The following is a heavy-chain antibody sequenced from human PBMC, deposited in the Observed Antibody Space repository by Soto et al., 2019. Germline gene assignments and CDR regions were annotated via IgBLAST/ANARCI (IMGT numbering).Heavy chain of an antibody. D-gene: IGHD2-15*01. V-gene: IGHV4-59*01. J-gene: IGHJ4*02. CDR2: IYYSGST. CDR3: ASGGRSYCSGGSCYDLFDY. Sequence: RIRKHKKKGKEWIGYIYYSGSTNYNPSLKSRVTISLDTSKNQFSLKLSSVTAADTAVYYCASGGRSYCSGGSCYDLFDYWGQGTLVTVSS.